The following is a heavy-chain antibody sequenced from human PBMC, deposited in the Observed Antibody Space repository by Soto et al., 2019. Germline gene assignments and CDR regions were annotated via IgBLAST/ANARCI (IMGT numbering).Heavy chain of an antibody. J-gene: IGHJ4*02. V-gene: IGHV3-30*18. CDR1: GFTFSSYG. D-gene: IGHD3-22*01. CDR2: ISYDGSNK. Sequence: PGGSLRLSCAASGFTFSSYGMHWVRQAPGKGLEWVAVISYDGSNKYYADSVKGRFTISRDNSKNTLYLQMNSLRAEDTAVYYCAKGSAFYYYDLGSSDYWGQGTLVTVSS. CDR3: AKGSAFYYYDLGSSDY.